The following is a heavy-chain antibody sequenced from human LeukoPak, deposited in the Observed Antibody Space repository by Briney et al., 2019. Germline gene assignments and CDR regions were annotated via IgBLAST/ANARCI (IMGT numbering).Heavy chain of an antibody. CDR3: AKVGGITIPGGYFDL. D-gene: IGHD3-3*01. J-gene: IGHJ2*01. CDR1: GFTFSSYN. Sequence: PGGSLRLSCTASGFTFSSYNMNWVRQAPGKGLEWVSFISSSSSTIYYADSVRGRFTISRDNAKNSLYLQMNSLRAEDTAVYYCAKVGGITIPGGYFDLWGRGTLVTVSS. V-gene: IGHV3-48*01. CDR2: ISSSSSTI.